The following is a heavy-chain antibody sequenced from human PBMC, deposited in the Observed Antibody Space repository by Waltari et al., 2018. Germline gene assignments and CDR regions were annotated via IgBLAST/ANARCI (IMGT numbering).Heavy chain of an antibody. CDR3: TTRYCSSTSCYGGIDY. Sequence: ASGFTFSNAWMNWVRQAPGKGLEWVGRIKSKTDGGTRDYAAPVKGRLTISRDDSKNTLYLQMNSLKTEDTAVYYCTTRYCSSTSCYGGIDYWGQGTLVTVSS. CDR2: IKSKTDGGTR. D-gene: IGHD2-2*01. V-gene: IGHV3-15*07. CDR1: GFTFSNAW. J-gene: IGHJ4*02.